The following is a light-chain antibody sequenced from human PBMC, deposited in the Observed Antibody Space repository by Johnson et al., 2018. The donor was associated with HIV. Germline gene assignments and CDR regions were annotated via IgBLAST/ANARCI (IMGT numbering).Light chain of an antibody. CDR2: ENN. CDR3: GTWDSSLSAGV. V-gene: IGLV1-51*02. CDR1: SSNIGKNY. J-gene: IGLJ1*01. Sequence: QSVLTQPPSVSAAPGQMVSISCSGSSSNIGKNYVSWYQQFPGTAPKLLIHENNKRPSGIPDRFSGSKSGTSATLGITGLQTGDEADYYCGTWDSSLSAGVFGTGTKVTGL.